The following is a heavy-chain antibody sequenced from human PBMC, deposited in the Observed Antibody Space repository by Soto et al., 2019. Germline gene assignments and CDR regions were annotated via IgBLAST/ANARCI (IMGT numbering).Heavy chain of an antibody. CDR3: ARATVATIGYYYYYMDV. D-gene: IGHD5-12*01. J-gene: IGHJ6*03. CDR1: GGSISSYC. CDR2: IYYSGST. V-gene: IGHV4-59*01. Sequence: PSETLSLTCTVSGGSISSYCWSWIRQPPGKGLEWIGYIYYSGSTNYNPSLKSRVTISVDTSKNQFSLKLSSVTAADTAVYYCARATVATIGYYYYYMDVWGKGTTVTVSS.